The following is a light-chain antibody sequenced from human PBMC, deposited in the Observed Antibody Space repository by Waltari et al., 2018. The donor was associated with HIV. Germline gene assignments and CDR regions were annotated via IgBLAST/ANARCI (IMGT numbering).Light chain of an antibody. CDR3: TSYTSSTTLV. CDR1: SSDVGGYDY. CDR2: EVS. J-gene: IGLJ1*01. V-gene: IGLV2-14*01. Sequence: QSALTQSASVSGSPGQSITISCTRPSSDVGGYDYVSWYQQHPGKAPKLMIYEVSNRPSGVSTRFSGSKSGNTASLIISGLQAEDEADYYCTSYTSSTTLVFGTGTKVTVL.